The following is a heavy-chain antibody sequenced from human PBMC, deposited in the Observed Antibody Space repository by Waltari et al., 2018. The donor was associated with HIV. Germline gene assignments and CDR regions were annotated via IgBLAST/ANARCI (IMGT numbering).Heavy chain of an antibody. V-gene: IGHV3-23*01. CDR3: AKGGIVVVVAAFNWFDP. Sequence: EVQLLESGGGLVQPGGSLRLSCEASGFTFSSYAMSWVRQAPGKGLGWVAAISGIGGRTYYVDTVKGRFTISRDNSKNTLYLQMNSLRAEDTAVYYCAKGGIVVVVAAFNWFDPWGQGTLVTVSS. D-gene: IGHD2-15*01. CDR2: ISGIGGRT. CDR1: GFTFSSYA. J-gene: IGHJ5*02.